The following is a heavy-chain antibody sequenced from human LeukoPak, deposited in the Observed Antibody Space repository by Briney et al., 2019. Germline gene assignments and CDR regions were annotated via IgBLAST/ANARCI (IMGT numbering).Heavy chain of an antibody. CDR1: GFTFSNYW. CDR2: ISSDGRST. CDR3: ARGRSGNYYDY. V-gene: IGHV3-74*01. D-gene: IGHD1-26*01. Sequence: GGSLRLSCAASGFTFSNYWMYWVRQGPGKGLVWVSRISSDGRSTNYADSVKGRFTISRDNAKNTLFLQVNCLRADDTAVYYCARGRSGNYYDYWGQGTLVTVSS. J-gene: IGHJ4*02.